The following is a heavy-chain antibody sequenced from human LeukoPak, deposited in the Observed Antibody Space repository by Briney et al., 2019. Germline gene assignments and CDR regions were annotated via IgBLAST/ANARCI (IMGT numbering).Heavy chain of an antibody. V-gene: IGHV1-8*02. Sequence: GASVKVSCKASGSTFTDYYMHWVRQAPGQGLEWMGWMNPNSGSTGYAQKFQGRVTMTRNTSISTAYMELSSLRSEDTAVYYCAREVSIAAGLGYWGQGTLVTVSS. CDR1: GSTFTDYY. D-gene: IGHD6-13*01. CDR3: AREVSIAAGLGY. CDR2: MNPNSGST. J-gene: IGHJ4*02.